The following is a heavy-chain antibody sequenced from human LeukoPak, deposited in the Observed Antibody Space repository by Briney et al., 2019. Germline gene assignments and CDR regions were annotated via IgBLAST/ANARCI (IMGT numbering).Heavy chain of an antibody. D-gene: IGHD3-22*01. Sequence: GGSLRLSCAASGFTFSSYSMNWVRQAPGKGLEWVSYISSSSSTIYYADSVKGRFTISRDNAKNSLYLQMNSLRAEDTAVYYCARDRDYYDSSGYLYYWGQGTLVTVSS. CDR2: ISSSSSTI. CDR3: ARDRDYYDSSGYLYY. CDR1: GFTFSSYS. J-gene: IGHJ4*02. V-gene: IGHV3-48*01.